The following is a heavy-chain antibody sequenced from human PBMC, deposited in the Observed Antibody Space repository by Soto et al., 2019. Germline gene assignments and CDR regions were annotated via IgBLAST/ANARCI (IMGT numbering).Heavy chain of an antibody. V-gene: IGHV3-64D*06. CDR2: ISSNGGST. Sequence: GGSLRLSCSVSGFSFSAYAMHWVRQAPGKGLEYVSSISSNGGSTYYADAVKGRFTISRDNSKSTLYLQMSSLRAEDTAVYYCAKGTHSSGWYPHNYLDYWGQGTLVTVSS. CDR3: AKGTHSSGWYPHNYLDY. J-gene: IGHJ4*02. CDR1: GFSFSAYA. D-gene: IGHD6-19*01.